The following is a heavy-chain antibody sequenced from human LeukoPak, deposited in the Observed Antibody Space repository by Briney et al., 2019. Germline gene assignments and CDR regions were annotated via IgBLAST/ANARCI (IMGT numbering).Heavy chain of an antibody. CDR2: IIPILGIA. CDR3: AAGQAKGDFWSGYRVDDYYYGMDV. J-gene: IGHJ6*02. V-gene: IGHV1-69*02. D-gene: IGHD3-3*01. CDR1: GDTFSSYT. Sequence: ASVKVPCKASGDTFSSYTISWVRQAPGQGLEWMGRIIPILGIANYAQKFQGRVTITADKSTSTAYMELSSLRSEDTAVYYCAAGQAKGDFWSGYRVDDYYYGMDVWGQGTTVTVSS.